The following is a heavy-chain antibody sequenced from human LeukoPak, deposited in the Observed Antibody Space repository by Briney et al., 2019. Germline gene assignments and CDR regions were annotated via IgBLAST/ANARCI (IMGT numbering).Heavy chain of an antibody. CDR3: AKDRQMATYFDY. V-gene: IGHV3-30*18. CDR1: GFTFSSYG. CDR2: ISYDGSNK. Sequence: GGSLRLSCAASGFTFSSYGMHWVRQAPGKGLEWVAVISYDGSNKYYADSVKGRFTISRDNSKNTLYLQMNSLRAEDTAVYYCAKDRQMATYFDYWGQGTLVTVSS. D-gene: IGHD5-24*01. J-gene: IGHJ4*02.